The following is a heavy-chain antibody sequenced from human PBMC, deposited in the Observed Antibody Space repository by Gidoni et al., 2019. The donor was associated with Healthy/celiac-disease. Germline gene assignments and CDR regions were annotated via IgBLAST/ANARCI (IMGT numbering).Heavy chain of an antibody. Sequence: QVQLQESGPGLVKPSETLSLTCAVPGYSIRSGYYWGWIRQPPGKGLEWIGFMYHVGGTYYNPSLKSRVTISVDTSKNQFSPKLSSVTAADTAVYYCSRGLYYDILTGYNNWFDPWGQGTLVTVSS. CDR1: GYSIRSGYY. CDR3: SRGLYYDILTGYNNWFDP. D-gene: IGHD3-9*01. V-gene: IGHV4-38-2*01. CDR2: MYHVGGT. J-gene: IGHJ5*02.